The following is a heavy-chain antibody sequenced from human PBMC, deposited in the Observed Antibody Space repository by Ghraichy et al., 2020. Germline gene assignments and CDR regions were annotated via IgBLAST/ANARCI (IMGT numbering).Heavy chain of an antibody. V-gene: IGHV1-69*13. CDR1: GGTFSSYA. CDR3: ARDSIAAAGSAEYFQH. Sequence: SVKVSCKASGGTFSSYAISWVRQAPGQGLEWMGGIIPIFGTANYAQKFQGRVTITADESTSTAYMELSSLRSEDTAVYYCARDSIAAAGSAEYFQHWGQGTLVTVSS. J-gene: IGHJ1*01. CDR2: IIPIFGTA. D-gene: IGHD6-13*01.